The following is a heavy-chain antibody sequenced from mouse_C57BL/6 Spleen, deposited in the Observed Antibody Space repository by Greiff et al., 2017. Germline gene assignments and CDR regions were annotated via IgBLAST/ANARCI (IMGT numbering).Heavy chain of an antibody. D-gene: IGHD2-5*01. V-gene: IGHV5-4*03. CDR3: ARPYSNYAAMDY. J-gene: IGHJ4*01. CDR1: GFTFSSYA. CDR2: ISDGGSYT. Sequence: EVKLVESGGGLVKPGGSLKLSCAASGFTFSSYAMSWVRQTPEKRLEWVATISDGGSYTYYPDNVKGRFTISRDNAKNNLYLQMSHLKSEDTAMYYCARPYSNYAAMDYWGQGTSVTVSS.